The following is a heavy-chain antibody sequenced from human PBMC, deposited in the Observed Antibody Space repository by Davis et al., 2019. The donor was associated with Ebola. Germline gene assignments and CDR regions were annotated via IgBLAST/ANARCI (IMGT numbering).Heavy chain of an antibody. CDR2: ISSSSSTI. V-gene: IGHV3-48*02. D-gene: IGHD3-22*01. CDR1: GFTFSSYS. Sequence: PGGSLRLSCAASGFTFSSYSMNWVRQAPGKGLEWVSYISSSSSTIYYADSVKGRFTISRDNAKNSLYQQMNSLRDEDTAVYYCAREGWKYYYDSSGYHTYYGMDVWGKGTTVTVSS. J-gene: IGHJ6*04. CDR3: AREGWKYYYDSSGYHTYYGMDV.